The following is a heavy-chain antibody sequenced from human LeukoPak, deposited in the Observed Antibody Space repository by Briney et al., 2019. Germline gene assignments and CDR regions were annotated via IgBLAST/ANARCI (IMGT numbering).Heavy chain of an antibody. J-gene: IGHJ6*03. CDR1: GFTFSSYS. V-gene: IGHV3-48*01. CDR3: ARRGVTTVTTGYMDV. Sequence: SGGSLRLSCAASGFTFSSYSMNWVRQAPGKGLEWVSYISSSSTIYYADSVKGRFTISRDNAKNSLYLQMNSLRAEDTAVNYCARRGVTTVTTGYMDVWGKGTTVTVSS. CDR2: ISSSSTI. D-gene: IGHD4-11*01.